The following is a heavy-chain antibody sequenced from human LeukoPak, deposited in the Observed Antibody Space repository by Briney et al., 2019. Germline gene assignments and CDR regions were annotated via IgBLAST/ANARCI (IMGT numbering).Heavy chain of an antibody. D-gene: IGHD6-19*01. CDR1: EFTFGDYA. V-gene: IGHV3-23*01. Sequence: PGGSLRLSCAASEFTFGDYAMGWVRQAPRKGLEWVSAIGSSGVSTYYADSVKGRFAISRDNSNNALYLQMNSLRPEDTAVYYCAKGLGGRSGWYWGGFDYWGQEALVTVSS. J-gene: IGHJ4*02. CDR2: IGSSGVST. CDR3: AKGLGGRSGWYWGGFDY.